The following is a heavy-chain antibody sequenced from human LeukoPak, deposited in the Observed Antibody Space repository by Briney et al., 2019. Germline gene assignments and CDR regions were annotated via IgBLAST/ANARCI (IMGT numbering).Heavy chain of an antibody. J-gene: IGHJ4*02. V-gene: IGHV3-7*01. D-gene: IGHD5-24*01. Sequence: PGGSLRLSCAASGFTFSNYWMSWVRQAPGKGLEWVADIKQDGSAKYYMDSVKGRFTISRDSAKNSLYLQMNSLRAEDTAVYYCARIGSRDDYTVDFWGQGTLVTVSS. CDR2: IKQDGSAK. CDR3: ARIGSRDDYTVDF. CDR1: GFTFSNYW.